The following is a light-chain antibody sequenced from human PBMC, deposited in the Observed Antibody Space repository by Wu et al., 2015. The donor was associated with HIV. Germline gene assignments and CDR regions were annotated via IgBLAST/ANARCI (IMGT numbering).Light chain of an antibody. CDR1: QSISNY. CDR2: TVS. Sequence: DIQMTQSPSSLSASVGDRVTVTCRASQSISNYLNWYQQKPGKAPNLLTYTVSKLQSGVPSRFKGSGFGTEFTLTISGLQPEDFATYYCQQTASTWTFGQGTEVEMK. V-gene: IGKV1-39*01. CDR3: QQTASTWT. J-gene: IGKJ1*01.